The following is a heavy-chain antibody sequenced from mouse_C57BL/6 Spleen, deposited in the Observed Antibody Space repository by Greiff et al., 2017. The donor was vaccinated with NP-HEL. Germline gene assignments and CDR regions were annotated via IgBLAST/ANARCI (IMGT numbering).Heavy chain of an antibody. CDR3: ARSDKGAY. V-gene: IGHV1-80*01. CDR2: IYPGDGDT. CDR1: GYAFSSYW. Sequence: VKLMESGAELVKPGASVKISCKASGYAFSSYWMNWVKQRPGKGLEWIGQIYPGDGDTNYNGKFKGKATLTADKSSSTAYMQLSSLTSEDSAVYFCARSDKGAYWGQGTLVTVSA. J-gene: IGHJ3*01.